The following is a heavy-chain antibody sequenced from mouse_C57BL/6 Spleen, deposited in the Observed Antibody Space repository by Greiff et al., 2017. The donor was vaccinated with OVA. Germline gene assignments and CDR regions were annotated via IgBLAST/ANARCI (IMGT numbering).Heavy chain of an antibody. Sequence: VQLQESGAELARPGASVKLSCKASGYTFTSYGISWVKQRTGQGLEWIGEIYPRSGNTYYNEKFKGKATLTADKSSSTAYMELRSLTSEDSAVYFCARSYSLYAMDYWGQGTSVTVSS. CDR2: IYPRSGNT. CDR1: GYTFTSYG. CDR3: ARSYSLYAMDY. J-gene: IGHJ4*01. D-gene: IGHD2-10*01. V-gene: IGHV1-81*01.